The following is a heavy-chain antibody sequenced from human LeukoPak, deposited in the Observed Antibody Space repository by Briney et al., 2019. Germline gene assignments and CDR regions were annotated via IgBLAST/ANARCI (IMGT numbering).Heavy chain of an antibody. CDR3: ARSSDQNWFDP. CDR1: GGSISSSSYY. J-gene: IGHJ5*02. V-gene: IGHV4-39*07. Sequence: SETQSLICTVSGGSISSSSYYWGWIRQPPGKGLEWTGSIYYSGSTYYNPSLKSRVTISVDTSKNQFSLKLSSVTAADTAVYYCARSSDQNWFDPWGQGTLVTVSS. CDR2: IYYSGST. D-gene: IGHD6-6*01.